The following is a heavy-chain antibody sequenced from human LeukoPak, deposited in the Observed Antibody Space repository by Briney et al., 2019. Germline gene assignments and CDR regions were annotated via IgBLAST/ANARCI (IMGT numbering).Heavy chain of an antibody. Sequence: SQTLSLTCTVSGGSISSGGYYWSWIRRHPGKGLEWIGYIYYSGSTYYNPSLKSRVTISVDTSKNQFSLKLSSVTAADTAVYYCARVPLQNYYGSGTDNPRFDYWGQGTLVTVSS. J-gene: IGHJ4*02. CDR1: GGSISSGGYY. D-gene: IGHD3-10*01. CDR2: IYYSGST. CDR3: ARVPLQNYYGSGTDNPRFDY. V-gene: IGHV4-31*03.